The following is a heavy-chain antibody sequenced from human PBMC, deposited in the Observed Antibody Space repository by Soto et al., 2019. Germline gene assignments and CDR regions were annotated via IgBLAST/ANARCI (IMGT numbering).Heavy chain of an antibody. CDR1: GFTFTSYA. V-gene: IGHV3-23*01. CDR2: ISGSGGST. J-gene: IGHJ3*02. D-gene: IGHD3-22*01. Sequence: PVGSLRLSCAASGFTFTSYAMNWARQAPGKVLDWVSAISGSGGSTYYADSVKGRFSISRDNSKNTLYLQMNSLRAEDTAVYYCAKDRGYHYDSSAAFDIWGQGTMVTVSS. CDR3: AKDRGYHYDSSAAFDI.